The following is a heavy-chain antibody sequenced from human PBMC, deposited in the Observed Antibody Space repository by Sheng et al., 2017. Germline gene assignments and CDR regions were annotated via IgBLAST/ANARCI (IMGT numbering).Heavy chain of an antibody. D-gene: IGHD3-16*01. V-gene: IGHV3-30-3*01. Sequence: QVQLVESGGGVVQPGRSLRLSCAASGFTFSSYAMHWVRQAPGKGLEWVAVISYDGSNKYYADSVKGRFTISRDNSKNTLYLQMNSLRAEDTAVYYCARSDYIWGTNLFDYWGQGTLVTVSS. CDR1: GFTFSSYA. J-gene: IGHJ4*02. CDR2: ISYDGSNK. CDR3: ARSDYIWGTNLFDY.